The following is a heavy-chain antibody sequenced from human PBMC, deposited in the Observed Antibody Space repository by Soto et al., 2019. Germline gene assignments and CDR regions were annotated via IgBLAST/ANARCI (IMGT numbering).Heavy chain of an antibody. CDR3: ARQTNSSPARGPNWFDP. CDR1: GDSINTSHW. D-gene: IGHD6-19*01. Sequence: SETLSLTCAVYGDSINTSHWWSWVRQTPGKGLEWIGETYHSGATNYNPSLKSRVTISMDKSKNLFSLKLNSVTAADTALYFCARQTNSSPARGPNWFDPWGQGALVTVSS. J-gene: IGHJ5*02. CDR2: TYHSGAT. V-gene: IGHV4-4*02.